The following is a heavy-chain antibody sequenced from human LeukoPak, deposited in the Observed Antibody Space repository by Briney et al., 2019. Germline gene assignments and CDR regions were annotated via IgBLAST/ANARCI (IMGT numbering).Heavy chain of an antibody. CDR3: ARVGSPYYGSGSYSRNSYWFDP. CDR1: GYTFTSYD. Sequence: GASVKVSCKASGYTFTSYDINWVRQATGQGLEWMGWMNPNSGNTGYAQKFQGRVTITRNTSISTAYMELSSLRSEDTAVYYCARVGSPYYGSGSYSRNSYWFDPWGRGTLVTVSS. D-gene: IGHD3-10*01. V-gene: IGHV1-8*03. CDR2: MNPNSGNT. J-gene: IGHJ5*02.